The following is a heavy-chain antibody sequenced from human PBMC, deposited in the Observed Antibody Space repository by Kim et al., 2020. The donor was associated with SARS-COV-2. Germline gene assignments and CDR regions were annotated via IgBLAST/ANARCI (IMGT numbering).Heavy chain of an antibody. Sequence: GGSLRLSCAASGFTFSSYSMNWVRQAPGKGLEWVSSISSSSSYIYYADSVKGRFTISRDNAKNSLYLQMNSLRAEDTAVYYCARWRVAAPYYYGMDVWGQGTTVTVSS. CDR1: GFTFSSYS. CDR3: ARWRVAAPYYYGMDV. D-gene: IGHD2-15*01. V-gene: IGHV3-21*04. CDR2: ISSSSSYI. J-gene: IGHJ6*02.